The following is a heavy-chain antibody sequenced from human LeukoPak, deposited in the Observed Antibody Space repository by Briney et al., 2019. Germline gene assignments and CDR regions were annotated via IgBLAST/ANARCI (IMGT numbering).Heavy chain of an antibody. Sequence: GGSLRLSCAASGFTVSSNYMSWVRQAPGKGLEWVSVIYSGGTTYYADSVKGRFAISRDTSKNTLYLQMNSLRAEDTAVYYCARDPIAVAGTDAFDIWGQGTMVTVSS. J-gene: IGHJ3*02. CDR1: GFTVSSNY. CDR2: IYSGGTT. V-gene: IGHV3-53*01. D-gene: IGHD6-19*01. CDR3: ARDPIAVAGTDAFDI.